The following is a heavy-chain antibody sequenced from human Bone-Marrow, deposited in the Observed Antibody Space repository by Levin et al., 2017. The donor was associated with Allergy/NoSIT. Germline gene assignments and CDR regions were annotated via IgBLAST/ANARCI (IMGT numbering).Heavy chain of an antibody. D-gene: IGHD1-26*01. J-gene: IGHJ4*02. Sequence: GGSLRLSCAASGFTFDDYAMHWVRQAPGKGLEWVSGISWNSGKIGYADSVKGRFTISRDNVKNSLYLQMNSLRAEDTALYYCAKDKWGNGNYIDYWGQGTPVTVSP. CDR3: AKDKWGNGNYIDY. V-gene: IGHV3-9*01. CDR2: ISWNSGKI. CDR1: GFTFDDYA.